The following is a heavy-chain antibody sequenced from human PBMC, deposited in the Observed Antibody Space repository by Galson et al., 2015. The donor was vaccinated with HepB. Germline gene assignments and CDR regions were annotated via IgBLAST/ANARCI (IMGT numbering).Heavy chain of an antibody. V-gene: IGHV1-18*01. D-gene: IGHD3-3*01. Sequence: SVKVSCKASGYTFSSYGINWVRQAPGQGLEWMGWISPYNGRTKYAQKFQDRVTMTTDTSTSTAYMELRSLRSDDTAVYYCVRGRGGVTIFGVVPTTYSYLDFWGKGTTVTVSS. CDR3: VRGRGGVTIFGVVPTTYSYLDF. CDR1: GYTFSSYG. J-gene: IGHJ6*03. CDR2: ISPYNGRT.